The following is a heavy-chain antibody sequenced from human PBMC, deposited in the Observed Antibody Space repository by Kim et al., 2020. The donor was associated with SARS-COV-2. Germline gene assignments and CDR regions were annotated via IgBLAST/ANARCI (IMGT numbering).Heavy chain of an antibody. Sequence: GRFTISRDNAKNSLYLQMNSLRAEDTAVYYCARDLMSGSYYVGYYYGMDVWGQGTTVTVSS. V-gene: IGHV3-11*06. D-gene: IGHD1-26*01. J-gene: IGHJ6*02. CDR3: ARDLMSGSYYVGYYYGMDV.